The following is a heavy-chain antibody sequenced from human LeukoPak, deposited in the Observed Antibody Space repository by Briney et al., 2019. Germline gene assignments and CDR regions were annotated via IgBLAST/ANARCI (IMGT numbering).Heavy chain of an antibody. J-gene: IGHJ4*02. D-gene: IGHD3-3*01. CDR1: GGSISSGSYY. V-gene: IGHV4-61*02. CDR2: IYTSGSV. CDR3: ATNDFWSGHFDY. Sequence: SETLSLTCTVSGGSISSGSYYWSWIRQPAGKGLEWIGRIYTSGSVSYNPSLKRRVTISVDMSKNQFSLRLSSVTAADTAVYYCATNDFWSGHFDYWGQGTLVTVSS.